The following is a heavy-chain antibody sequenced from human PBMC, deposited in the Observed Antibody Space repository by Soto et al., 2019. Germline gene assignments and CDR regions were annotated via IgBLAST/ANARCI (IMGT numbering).Heavy chain of an antibody. CDR1: GGSISSSSYY. CDR2: IYYSGST. Sequence: SETLSLTCTVSGGSISSSSYYWGWIRQPPGKGLEWIGSIYYSGSTYYNPSLKSRVTISVDTSKNQFSLKLSSVTAADSAVYYCGGDSSGYLNNFDYWGQGTLVTGSS. D-gene: IGHD3-22*01. CDR3: GGDSSGYLNNFDY. J-gene: IGHJ4*02. V-gene: IGHV4-39*01.